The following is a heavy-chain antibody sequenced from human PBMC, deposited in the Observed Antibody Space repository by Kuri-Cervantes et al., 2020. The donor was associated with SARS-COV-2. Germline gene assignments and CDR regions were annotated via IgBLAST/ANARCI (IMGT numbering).Heavy chain of an antibody. CDR3: ARERMTPLSKYPYYFDY. CDR2: ISSSSGCI. CDR1: DFSFSGDN. D-gene: IGHD2-2*02. J-gene: IGHJ4*02. Sequence: GESLKISCASSDFSFSGDNMNWLRQAPGKGLEWVSSISSSSGCIYYKNSVMGRFTISRDNAKNSLYLQMNSRMAEDTAVYHCARERMTPLSKYPYYFDYWGQGTLVTVSS. V-gene: IGHV3-21*01.